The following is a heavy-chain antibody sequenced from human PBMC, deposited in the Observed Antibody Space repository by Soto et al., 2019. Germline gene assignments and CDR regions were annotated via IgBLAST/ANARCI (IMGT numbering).Heavy chain of an antibody. J-gene: IGHJ4*02. V-gene: IGHV3-30-3*01. CDR1: GFTFSSYV. CDR3: AREPHDSSGYYLWYFDY. D-gene: IGHD3-22*01. Sequence: QVQLVESGGGVVQPGRSLRLSCAASGFTFSSYVMHWVRQAPGKGLEWVAFISHDGNNEHYADSVKGRFTISRDNSKNTLYLQLNSLRPEDTAVYFCAREPHDSSGYYLWYFDYCGQGTLVTVSS. CDR2: ISHDGNNE.